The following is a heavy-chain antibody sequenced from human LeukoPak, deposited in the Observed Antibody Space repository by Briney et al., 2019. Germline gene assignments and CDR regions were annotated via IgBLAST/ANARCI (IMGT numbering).Heavy chain of an antibody. D-gene: IGHD3-10*01. V-gene: IGHV3-33*01. Sequence: GGSLRLSCVASGFTLNKYGVHGVRQAPGKGLEWVAVIWNDGSYEYYADSVKGRLAISRDNDKSTVNLQMNSLRVEDTAVYYCARDGSGLAVRGWFDFWGQGTLVTVSS. CDR2: IWNDGSYE. CDR3: ARDGSGLAVRGWFDF. CDR1: GFTLNKYG. J-gene: IGHJ5*01.